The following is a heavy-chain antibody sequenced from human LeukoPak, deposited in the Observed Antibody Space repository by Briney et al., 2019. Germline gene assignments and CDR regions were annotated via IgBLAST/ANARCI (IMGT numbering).Heavy chain of an antibody. CDR1: GFSFSSYA. CDR2: ISYNGGRK. CDR3: AKKYSTGLDP. Sequence: GGSLRLSCAASGFSFSSYAIHWVRQAPGKGLEWVALISYNGGRKDYAGSVKGRFTISRDNSKNTLYLQMNSLRAEDTAVYYCAKKYSTGLDPWGQGTLVTVSS. D-gene: IGHD1-26*01. J-gene: IGHJ5*02. V-gene: IGHV3-30-3*02.